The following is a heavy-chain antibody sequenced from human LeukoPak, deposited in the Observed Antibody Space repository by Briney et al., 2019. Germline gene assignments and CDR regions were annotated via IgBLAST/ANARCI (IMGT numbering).Heavy chain of an antibody. J-gene: IGHJ4*02. D-gene: IGHD6-25*01. V-gene: IGHV3-73*01. CDR1: GFIFSNYW. Sequence: GGSLRLSCAASGFIFSNYWMSWVRQASGKGLEWVGRIRSKANSYATAYAASVKGRFTISRDDSKNTAYLQMNSLKTEDTAVYYCTRLSYSSGYRGYWGQGTLVTVSS. CDR2: IRSKANSYAT. CDR3: TRLSYSSGYRGY.